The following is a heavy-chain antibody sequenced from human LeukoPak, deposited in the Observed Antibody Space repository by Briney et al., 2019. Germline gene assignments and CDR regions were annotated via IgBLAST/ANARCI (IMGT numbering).Heavy chain of an antibody. CDR3: ANMKTSYSGY. D-gene: IGHD2-2*01. Sequence: GGSLRLSCAASGFTFSTAWMSWVRQAPGKGLEWVSAISGSGGSTYYADSVKGRFTISRDNSKNTLYLQMNSLRAEDTAVYYCANMKTSYSGYWGQGTLVTVST. J-gene: IGHJ4*02. CDR1: GFTFSTAW. CDR2: ISGSGGST. V-gene: IGHV3-23*01.